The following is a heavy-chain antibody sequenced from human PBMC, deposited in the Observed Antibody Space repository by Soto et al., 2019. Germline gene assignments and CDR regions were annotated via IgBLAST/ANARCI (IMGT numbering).Heavy chain of an antibody. J-gene: IGHJ4*02. D-gene: IGHD6-19*01. V-gene: IGHV3-7*03. CDR1: GFTFSDYW. CDR3: ARDGGSGIDY. CDR2: IKYDGSEK. Sequence: GGSLRLSCAASGFTFSDYWMTWVRQAPGQGLEWVANIKYDGSEKYFVDSVRGRFAVSRDNPKNSVYLQMNSLRAEDTAVYYCARDGGSGIDYWGQGTLVTVSS.